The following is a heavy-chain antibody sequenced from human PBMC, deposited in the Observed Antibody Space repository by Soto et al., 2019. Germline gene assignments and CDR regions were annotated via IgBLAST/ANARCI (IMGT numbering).Heavy chain of an antibody. Sequence: GGSLRLSCAASGFTFSSYEMNWVRQAPGKGLEWVSYIGGSGAATYYAYSVKGRFTISRDNAKNSLYLQMNSLRVDGTAVYYCARVSSSWPAPVVWGQGTTVTVSS. J-gene: IGHJ6*02. CDR1: GFTFSSYE. V-gene: IGHV3-48*03. CDR3: ARVSSSWPAPVV. CDR2: IGGSGAAT. D-gene: IGHD6-13*01.